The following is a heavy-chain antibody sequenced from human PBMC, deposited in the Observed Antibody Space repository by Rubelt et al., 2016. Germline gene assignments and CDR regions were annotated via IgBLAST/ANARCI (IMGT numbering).Heavy chain of an antibody. V-gene: IGHV4-34*02. CDR3: ASLGCSGSSCIVY. CDR1: GDSFSGFY. D-gene: IGHD2-2*01. CDR2: INHGGST. Sequence: QVRPQQWGAGLLKPSETLSLTCAVYGDSFSGFYWSWIRQPPGKGLEWIGEINHGGSTNFNPSLKSRLTMSVDTSKSQCSLTLTSVTAADTAVYDCASLGCSGSSCIVYWGQGTLVTVSS. J-gene: IGHJ4*02.